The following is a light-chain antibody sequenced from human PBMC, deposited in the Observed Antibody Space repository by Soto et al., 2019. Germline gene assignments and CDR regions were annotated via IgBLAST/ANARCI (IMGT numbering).Light chain of an antibody. CDR2: GPA. CDR1: QSVSSAH. Sequence: EIVLTQSPGTLSLSPGERATLSCRASQSVSSAHLACYQQKPAEDPTRLLYGPASRGTGIPDRFCGSGCGKEFTTTISSLEAADVSVYYCEQYGSSLSITFGQGTRLEI. CDR3: EQYGSSLSIT. V-gene: IGKV3-20*01. J-gene: IGKJ5*01.